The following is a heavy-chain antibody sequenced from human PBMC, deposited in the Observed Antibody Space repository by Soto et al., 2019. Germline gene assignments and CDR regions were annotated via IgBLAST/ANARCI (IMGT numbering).Heavy chain of an antibody. Sequence: GGSLILSCVASGFTFRSYGMHWVRQAPGKGLEWVAVISYDGNNKYYADSVKGRFTISRDNSKNTLYLQMNSLRAEDTAVYYCAKSAPSMVRGVAGFDPWGQGTLVTVSS. J-gene: IGHJ5*02. CDR1: GFTFRSYG. V-gene: IGHV3-30*18. D-gene: IGHD3-10*01. CDR2: ISYDGNNK. CDR3: AKSAPSMVRGVAGFDP.